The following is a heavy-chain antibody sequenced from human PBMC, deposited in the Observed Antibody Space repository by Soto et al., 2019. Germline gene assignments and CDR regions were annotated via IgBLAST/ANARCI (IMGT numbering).Heavy chain of an antibody. J-gene: IGHJ1*01. Sequence: SVNVSCKASGYTLIMYYIHWMRQAPGQGLEWMGLINPSGGSTTYAQKFQGRVTMTRDTATSTVYMDRSSLRTQDTAVYYCAWSTYSSGYYYDIDVWGKGTQVNVPS. CDR1: GYTLIMYY. D-gene: IGHD3-22*01. CDR3: AWSTYSSGYYYDIDV. V-gene: IGHV1-46*01. CDR2: INPSGGST.